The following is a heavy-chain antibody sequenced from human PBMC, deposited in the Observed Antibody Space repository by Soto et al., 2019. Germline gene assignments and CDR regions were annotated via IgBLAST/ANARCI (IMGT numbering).Heavy chain of an antibody. CDR2: INHSGST. Sequence: PSETLSLTCAVYGGSFSGYYWSWIRQPPGKGLEWIGEINHSGSTNYNPSLKSRVTISVDTSKNQFSLKLSSVTAADTAVYYCARGSIAAAGYYFDYWSQGTLVTVSS. CDR1: GGSFSGYY. D-gene: IGHD6-13*01. V-gene: IGHV4-34*01. CDR3: ARGSIAAAGYYFDY. J-gene: IGHJ4*02.